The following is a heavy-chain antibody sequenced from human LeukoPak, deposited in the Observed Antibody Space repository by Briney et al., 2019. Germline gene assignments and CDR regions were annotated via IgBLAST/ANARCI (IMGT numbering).Heavy chain of an antibody. CDR3: ASTQRGDYFDY. J-gene: IGHJ4*02. CDR2: IYSGGST. V-gene: IGHV3-66*01. D-gene: IGHD2-15*01. Sequence: GGSLRLSCAASGFTVSSNYMSWVRQAPGKGLEWVSVIYSGGSTYYADSVKGRFTISRDNSKNTLYLQMNSLRAEDTAVYYCASTQRGDYFDYWGQGTLVTVSS. CDR1: GFTVSSNY.